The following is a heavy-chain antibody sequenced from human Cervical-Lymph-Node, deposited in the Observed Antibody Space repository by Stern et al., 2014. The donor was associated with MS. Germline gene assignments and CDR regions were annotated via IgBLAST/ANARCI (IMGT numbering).Heavy chain of an antibody. CDR1: AGSISSRSNY. Sequence: QVQLQESGPGLVKPSETLSLTCTVSAGSISSRSNYWSWIRQFPGKGLEWIGSMFYSGYTNYNPSLKSRVTISVDTSKNHLALRLISVTAADTAVYYCARHVTSGWLGNWFDPWGQGILAIVSS. CDR2: MFYSGYT. CDR3: ARHVTSGWLGNWFDP. D-gene: IGHD6-19*01. J-gene: IGHJ5*02. V-gene: IGHV4-39*01.